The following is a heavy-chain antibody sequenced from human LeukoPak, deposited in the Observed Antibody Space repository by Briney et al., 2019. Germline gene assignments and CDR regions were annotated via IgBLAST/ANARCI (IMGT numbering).Heavy chain of an antibody. CDR3: ARTVRYPVQDYVWGSYRHPSDAFDI. V-gene: IGHV1-18*01. Sequence: ASVKVSCKASGYTFTSYGISWVRQAPGQGLEWMGWISAYNGNTNYAQKLQGRVTMTTDTSTSTAYMELRSLRSDDTAVYYCARTVRYPVQDYVWGSYRHPSDAFDIWGQGTMVTVSS. J-gene: IGHJ3*02. D-gene: IGHD3-16*02. CDR1: GYTFTSYG. CDR2: ISAYNGNT.